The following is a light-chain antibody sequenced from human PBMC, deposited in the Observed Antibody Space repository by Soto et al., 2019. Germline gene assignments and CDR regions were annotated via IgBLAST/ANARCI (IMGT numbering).Light chain of an antibody. J-gene: IGLJ1*01. V-gene: IGLV1-44*01. Sequence: QSVLTQPPSGSGTPGQRVTISCSGSNAKIRSNTVTWYQQLPGTAPKLLIYSINQRPSGVPDRFSGSKSDTSASLAISGLQSEDEADYYCPAWDDSLNGYVFGTGTKVTVL. CDR3: PAWDDSLNGYV. CDR1: NAKIRSNT. CDR2: SIN.